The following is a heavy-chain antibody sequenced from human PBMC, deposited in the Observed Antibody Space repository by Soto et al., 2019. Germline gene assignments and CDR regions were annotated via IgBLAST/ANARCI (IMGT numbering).Heavy chain of an antibody. J-gene: IGHJ4*02. CDR1: GGSINSGAYY. CDR2: IYYSGST. CDR3: ARDLIDGYFDC. Sequence: QVQLQESGPGLVKPSQTLSLTCTVSGGSINSGAYYWSWIRQHPGKGLEWIGYIYYSGSTYYNPSLKSRVPISVDTSKNQFSLKLSSVTAADTAVYYCARDLIDGYFDCWGQGTLVTVSS. V-gene: IGHV4-31*03.